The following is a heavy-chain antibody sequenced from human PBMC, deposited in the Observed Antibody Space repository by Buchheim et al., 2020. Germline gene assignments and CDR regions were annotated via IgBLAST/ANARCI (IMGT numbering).Heavy chain of an antibody. V-gene: IGHV1-69*01. J-gene: IGHJ6*02. CDR2: ITPGFGTT. CDR3: ASGRSLRLVYGLDV. D-gene: IGHD3-9*01. CDR1: GGPFSSYD. Sequence: HVQLVQSGAEVKKPGSSVKVSCKTSGGPFSSYDINWVRQAPGQGLEWMGGITPGFGTTKFAPKFQARVTPTADESTTTVFMEMSNLKSDDTATYYCASGRSLRLVYGLDVWGQGTT.